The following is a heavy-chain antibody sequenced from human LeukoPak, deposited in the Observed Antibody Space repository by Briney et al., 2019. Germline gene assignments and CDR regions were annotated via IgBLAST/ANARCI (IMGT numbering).Heavy chain of an antibody. J-gene: IGHJ5*02. Sequence: PSETLSLTCAVYGGSFSGYYWSWIRQPPGKGLEWIGEINHSGSTNYNPSLKSRFTISVDTSKNQFSLKLSSVTAADTAVYYCARVRGRWFDPWGQGTLVTVSS. V-gene: IGHV4-34*01. CDR3: ARVRGRWFDP. CDR2: INHSGST. D-gene: IGHD3-10*01. CDR1: GGSFSGYY.